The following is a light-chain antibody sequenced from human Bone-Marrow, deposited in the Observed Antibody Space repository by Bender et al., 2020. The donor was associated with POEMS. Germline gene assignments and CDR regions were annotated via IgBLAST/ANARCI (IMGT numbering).Light chain of an antibody. CDR3: CSYAGTTTFVL. V-gene: IGLV2-23*02. J-gene: IGLJ2*01. CDR1: SSDVGGYNV. Sequence: QSALTQPASVSGSPGQSITISCTGTSSDVGGYNVVSWYQQHPGKAPKVMIYDVTKRPSGVSDRFSGSKADNTASLTISGLQAEDEADYYCCSYAGTTTFVLFGGGTKVTVL. CDR2: DVT.